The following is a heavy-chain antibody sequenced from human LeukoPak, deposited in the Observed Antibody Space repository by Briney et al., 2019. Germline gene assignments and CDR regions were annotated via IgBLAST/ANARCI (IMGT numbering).Heavy chain of an antibody. CDR3: ARARRADLRFGEAFRHTKAVRAFDI. CDR2: ISSSGGTT. V-gene: IGHV3-23*01. CDR1: GFTFSSYA. J-gene: IGHJ3*02. D-gene: IGHD3-10*01. Sequence: GGSLRLSCVASGFTFSSYAMGWVRQAAGKGLEWVSDISSSGGTTYYADSVKGRVTISRDNAKNSLYLQMNSLRAEDTAVYYCARARRADLRFGEAFRHTKAVRAFDIWGQGTMVTVSS.